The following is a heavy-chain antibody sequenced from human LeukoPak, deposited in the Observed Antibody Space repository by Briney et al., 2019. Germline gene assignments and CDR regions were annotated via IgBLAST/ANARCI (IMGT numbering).Heavy chain of an antibody. D-gene: IGHD5-18*01. CDR2: INTNTGNP. Sequence: ASVKVSCKASGYTFTSYAMNWVRQAPGQGLEWMGWINTNTGNPTYAQGFTGRFVLSLDTSVSTAYLQISSLKAEDTAVYYCARASWIQLWLTHYYYYMDVWGKGTTVTISS. J-gene: IGHJ6*03. CDR3: ARASWIQLWLTHYYYYMDV. CDR1: GYTFTSYA. V-gene: IGHV7-4-1*02.